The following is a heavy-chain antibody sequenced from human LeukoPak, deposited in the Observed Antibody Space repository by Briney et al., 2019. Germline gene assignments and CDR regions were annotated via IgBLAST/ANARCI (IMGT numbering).Heavy chain of an antibody. D-gene: IGHD4-23*01. Sequence: GGSLRLSCAASGFTFSGYAMNWVRQAPGKGLEWVSTIRDNGDSSYYTESVKGRFTISRDISKNTLYLQMNSLRAEDTAVYYCAKGTTTLVVTKIDYWGQGTLVTVSS. J-gene: IGHJ4*02. CDR2: IRDNGDSS. CDR1: GFTFSGYA. CDR3: AKGTTTLVVTKIDY. V-gene: IGHV3-23*01.